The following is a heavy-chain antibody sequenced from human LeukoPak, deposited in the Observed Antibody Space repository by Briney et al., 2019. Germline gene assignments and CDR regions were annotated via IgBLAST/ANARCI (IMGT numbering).Heavy chain of an antibody. V-gene: IGHV1-2*02. CDR2: IHPNSCGT. CDR1: VYTFTGYY. J-gene: IGHJ4*02. Sequence: WASVNVSCKASVYTFTGYYMHWVRQAPGQGLEWMGWIHPNSCGTNYAQKFQGRVTMTRDTSISTAYMELSRLRSDDTAVYYCARLIHNWGRESGWYFDYWGQGTLVTVSS. CDR3: ARLIHNWGRESGWYFDY. D-gene: IGHD3-16*01.